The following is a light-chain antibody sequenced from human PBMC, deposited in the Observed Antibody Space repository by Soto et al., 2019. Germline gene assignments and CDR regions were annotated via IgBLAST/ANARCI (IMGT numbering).Light chain of an antibody. CDR1: QSLLDSDGKTF. J-gene: IGKJ4*01. CDR3: MQSLQHPLT. V-gene: IGKV2D-29*01. CDR2: EVS. Sequence: DIVMTQTPLSLSVTPGQPASLSCKSSQSLLDSDGKTFLYWYVHKPGHPPQLLIYEVSNRFAGVPDRFSGSGSETDFTLEISRVEADDVAMYYRMQSLQHPLTFGGGTRVDIK.